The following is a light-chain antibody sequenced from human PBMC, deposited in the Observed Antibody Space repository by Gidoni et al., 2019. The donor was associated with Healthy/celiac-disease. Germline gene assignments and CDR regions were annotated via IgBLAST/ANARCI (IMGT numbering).Light chain of an antibody. CDR3: AAWDDSLNGLYV. CDR2: SNN. Sequence: QSVLTQPPSASGTPGQRVTISCSGSSSNIGSNTVNWYQQLPGPAPKLLIYSNNQRPSGVPDRFSGSKPGTSASLAISGLQSEDEADYYCAAWDDSLNGLYVFGTGTKVTVL. J-gene: IGLJ1*01. V-gene: IGLV1-44*01. CDR1: SSNIGSNT.